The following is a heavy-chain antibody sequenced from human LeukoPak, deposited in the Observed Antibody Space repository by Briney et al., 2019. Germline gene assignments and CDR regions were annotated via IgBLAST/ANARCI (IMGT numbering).Heavy chain of an antibody. CDR3: ARSESYYYDSSGYYSSVDY. CDR2: IWYDGSNK. CDR1: GFTFSSYG. D-gene: IGHD3-22*01. V-gene: IGHV3-33*01. Sequence: GGSLRLSCAASGFTFSSYGMHWVRQAPGKGLEWVAVIWYDGSNKYYADSVKGRFTISRDNSKNTLYLQMNSLRAEDTAVYYCARSESYYYDSSGYYSSVDYWGQGTLVTVSS. J-gene: IGHJ4*02.